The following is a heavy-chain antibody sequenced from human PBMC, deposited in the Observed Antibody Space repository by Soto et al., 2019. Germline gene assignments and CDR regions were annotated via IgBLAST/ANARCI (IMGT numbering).Heavy chain of an antibody. CDR3: ARHHDS. J-gene: IGHJ4*02. CDR2: IYYSGST. V-gene: IGHV4-59*08. CDR1: GGSISSYY. Sequence: SETMSLTWTVSGGSISSYYWSWIRQPPGKGLEWIGYIYYSGSTNYNPSLKSRVTISVDTSKNQFSLKLSSVTAADTAVYHCARHHDSWGQGTLVTVSS.